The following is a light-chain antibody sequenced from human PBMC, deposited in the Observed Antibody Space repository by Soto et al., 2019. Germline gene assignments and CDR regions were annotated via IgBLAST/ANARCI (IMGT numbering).Light chain of an antibody. J-gene: IGKJ5*01. CDR1: QSISSW. CDR2: KAS. V-gene: IGKV1-5*03. CDR3: QEYNAYSMT. Sequence: DIQMTQFASTLSAYLGDRVTITCGASQSISSWLAWYQQKTGKAPKLLIYKASTLETGVPSRFSGSGYGTEFNLSISSLQPDDFGTYYCQEYNAYSMTFGQGTRLEIK.